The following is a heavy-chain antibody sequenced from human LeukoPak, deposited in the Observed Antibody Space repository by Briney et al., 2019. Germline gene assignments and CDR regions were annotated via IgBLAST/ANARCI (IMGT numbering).Heavy chain of an antibody. J-gene: IGHJ3*02. D-gene: IGHD5-18*01. CDR1: RFTFSRNA. CDR2: ISSSSDAL. CDR3: ARDAGYTYAFDI. V-gene: IGHV3-48*02. Sequence: GGSLRLSCAASRFTFSRNAMNWVRQAPGKGLEWVSYISSSSDALYYAASVKGRFTVSRDNAKNSLYLQMNSLRDEDTAVYYCARDAGYTYAFDIWGQGTMVTVSS.